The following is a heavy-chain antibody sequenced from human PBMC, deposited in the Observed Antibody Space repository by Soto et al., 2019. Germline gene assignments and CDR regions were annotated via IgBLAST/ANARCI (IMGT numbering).Heavy chain of an antibody. CDR3: ARLGGQWLYNYYYGMDV. V-gene: IGHV4-39*01. Sequence: SETLSLTCTVSGGSISSSSYYWGWIRQPPGKGLEWIGSIYYSGSTYYNPSLKSRVTISVDTSKNQFSLKLSSVTAADTAVYYCARLGGQWLYNYYYGMDVWGQGTTVTV. J-gene: IGHJ6*02. D-gene: IGHD6-19*01. CDR1: GGSISSSSYY. CDR2: IYYSGST.